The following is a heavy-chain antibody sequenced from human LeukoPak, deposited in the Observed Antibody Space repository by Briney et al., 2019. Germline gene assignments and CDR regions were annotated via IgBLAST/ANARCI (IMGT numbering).Heavy chain of an antibody. J-gene: IGHJ5*02. Sequence: ASVKVSCKASEYTFTSYAMHWVRQAPGQRLEWMGWINAGNGNTKYSQKFQGRVTITRDTSASTAYMELSSLRSEDTAVYYCARDGGIRYYDFWSGYYLSRNWFDPWGQGTLVTVSS. CDR2: INAGNGNT. CDR3: ARDGGIRYYDFWSGYYLSRNWFDP. CDR1: EYTFTSYA. V-gene: IGHV1-3*01. D-gene: IGHD3-3*01.